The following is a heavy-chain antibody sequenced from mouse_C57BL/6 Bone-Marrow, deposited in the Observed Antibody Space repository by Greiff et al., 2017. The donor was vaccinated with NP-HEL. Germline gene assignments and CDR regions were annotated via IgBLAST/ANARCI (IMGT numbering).Heavy chain of an antibody. CDR3: TRREIYYGNYGAMDY. J-gene: IGHJ4*01. D-gene: IGHD2-1*01. CDR1: GYTFTSYW. V-gene: IGHV1-5*01. Sequence: EVQLQQSGTVLARPGASVKMSCKTSGYTFTSYWMHWVKQRPGQGLEWIGAIYPGNSDTSYNQKFKGKAKLTAVTSASTAYMELSSLTNEDSAVYYCTRREIYYGNYGAMDYWGQGTSVTVSS. CDR2: IYPGNSDT.